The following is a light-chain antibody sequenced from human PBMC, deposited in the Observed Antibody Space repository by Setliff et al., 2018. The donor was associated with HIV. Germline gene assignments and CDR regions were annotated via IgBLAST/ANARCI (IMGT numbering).Light chain of an antibody. CDR2: YDH. J-gene: IGLJ1*01. CDR1: NIGIKS. V-gene: IGLV3-21*04. CDR3: QVWDSSSDHYV. Sequence: SYELTQRPSVSVAPGKTARITCGGDNIGIKSVHWYQQKPCQAPVVVMYYDHDRPSWIPERFSGSNSGNTATLTISRVEVGDEADYYCQVWDSSSDHYVFGSGTKSPS.